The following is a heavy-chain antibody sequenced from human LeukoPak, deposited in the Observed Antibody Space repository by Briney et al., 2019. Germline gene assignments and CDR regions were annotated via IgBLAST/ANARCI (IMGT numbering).Heavy chain of an antibody. V-gene: IGHV3-9*01. CDR1: GFIFDDYV. CDR2: ITWDDYKI. D-gene: IGHD5-18*01. Sequence: PGGSLRLSCEASGFIFDDYVMYWVRQSPGKGLEWVSGITWDDYKIDYVDSVKGRFTISRDNARNSLFLQMNRVRVEDTAFYYCVKGYSSSWSGYFDSWGQGTLVTVAS. CDR3: VKGYSSSWSGYFDS. J-gene: IGHJ4*02.